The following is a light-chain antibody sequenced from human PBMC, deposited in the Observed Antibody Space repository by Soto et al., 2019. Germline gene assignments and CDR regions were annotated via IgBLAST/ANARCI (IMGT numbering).Light chain of an antibody. V-gene: IGKV1-39*01. Sequence: DIQMTQSPPSLSASVGDRVTITCRASQSISTYLNWYQQKPGKAPKLLIYAASSLQSGVPSRFSGSGSGTDFTLTIRSLQFEDFATYDCQQSYSTTWTVGQGNKGDIK. CDR1: QSISTY. J-gene: IGKJ1*01. CDR2: AAS. CDR3: QQSYSTTWT.